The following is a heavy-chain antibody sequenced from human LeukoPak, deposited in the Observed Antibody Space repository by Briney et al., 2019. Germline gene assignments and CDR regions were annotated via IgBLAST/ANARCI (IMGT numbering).Heavy chain of an antibody. CDR3: ANTRAAGFAPPYLDP. D-gene: IGHD6-13*01. CDR1: GGTFSSYA. Sequence: SVKVPCKASGGTFSSYAISWVRQAPGQGLEWMGGIIPIFGTANYAQKFQGRVTITADESTSTAYMELSSLRSEDTAVYYCANTRAAGFAPPYLDPWGQGTLVTVSS. V-gene: IGHV1-69*13. J-gene: IGHJ5*02. CDR2: IIPIFGTA.